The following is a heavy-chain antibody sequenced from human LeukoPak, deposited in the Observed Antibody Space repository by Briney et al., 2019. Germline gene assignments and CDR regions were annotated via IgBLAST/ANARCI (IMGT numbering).Heavy chain of an antibody. Sequence: SETLSLTCAVYGGSFSGYYWSWIRQPPGKGLEWIGEINHSGSTNYNPSLKSRVTISVDTSKNQFSLKLSSVTAADTAVYYCARNHHYYDILTGLLYYYYGMDVWGQGTTVTVSS. CDR2: INHSGST. CDR1: GGSFSGYY. CDR3: ARNHHYYDILTGLLYYYYGMDV. V-gene: IGHV4-34*01. J-gene: IGHJ6*02. D-gene: IGHD3-9*01.